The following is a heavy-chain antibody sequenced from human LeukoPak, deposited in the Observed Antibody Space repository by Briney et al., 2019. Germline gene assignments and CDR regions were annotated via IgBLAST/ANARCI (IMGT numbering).Heavy chain of an antibody. CDR3: ARNSYYYDSSGYYYVTDY. V-gene: IGHV3-11*04. D-gene: IGHD3-22*01. CDR1: GFTFSDYY. CDR2: ISSSGSTI. Sequence: PGGSLRLSSAASGFTFSDYYMSWIRQAPGKGLEWVSYISSSGSTIYYADSVKGRFTISRDNAKNSLYLQMNSLRAEDTAVYYCARNSYYYDSSGYYYVTDYWGQGTLVTVSS. J-gene: IGHJ4*02.